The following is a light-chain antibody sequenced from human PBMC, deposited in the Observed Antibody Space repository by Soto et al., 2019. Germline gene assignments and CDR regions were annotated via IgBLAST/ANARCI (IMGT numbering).Light chain of an antibody. V-gene: IGKV4-1*01. CDR2: WSS. J-gene: IGKJ1*01. CDR3: QQYYTYPWA. Sequence: DIVVTQSPDSLSVSLGEMATLKCKSSQSVSSSSNNQNYVAWYQHNPGQPPRLLIYWSSIRESGVPDRFRGSGSGTDFTLTIRGLQAEDVAVYYCQQYYTYPWAFGQGTKVEVK. CDR1: QSVSSSSNNQNY.